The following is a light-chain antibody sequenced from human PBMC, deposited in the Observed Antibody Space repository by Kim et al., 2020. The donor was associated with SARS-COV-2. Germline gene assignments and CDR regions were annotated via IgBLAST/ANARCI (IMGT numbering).Light chain of an antibody. Sequence: DIQMTQSPSSLSASVGDRVTITCRASQNIRNSLAWFQQKPGKAPKSLIYGASILQSGVPSRFSGGGSGTDFTLTISSLQPEDFAIYFCCHDSGYPITFGQGTRLEIK. CDR1: QNIRNS. CDR3: CHDSGYPIT. J-gene: IGKJ5*01. CDR2: GAS. V-gene: IGKV1-16*01.